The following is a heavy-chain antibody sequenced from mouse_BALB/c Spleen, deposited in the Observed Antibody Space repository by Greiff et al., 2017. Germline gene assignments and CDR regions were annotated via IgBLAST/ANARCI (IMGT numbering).Heavy chain of an antibody. Sequence: EVQGVESGGDLVKPGGSLKLSCAASGFTFSSYGMSWVRQTPDKRLEWVATISSGGSYTYYPDSVKGRFTISRDNAKNTLYLQMSSLKSEDTAIYYCASQRYDGNYLDDWGQGTTLTVAS. J-gene: IGHJ2*01. CDR1: GFTFSSYG. CDR2: ISSGGSYT. D-gene: IGHD2-14*01. V-gene: IGHV5-6*01. CDR3: ASQRYDGNYLDD.